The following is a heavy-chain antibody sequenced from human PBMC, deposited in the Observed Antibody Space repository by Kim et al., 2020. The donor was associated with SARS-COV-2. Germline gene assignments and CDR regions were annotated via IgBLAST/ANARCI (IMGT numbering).Heavy chain of an antibody. CDR3: ARLQCSGGSCYPRKHYYYYYGMDV. J-gene: IGHJ6*02. Sequence: SVKVSCKASGGTFSSYAISWVRQAPGQGLEWMGGIIPIFGTANYAQKFQGRVTITADESTSTAYMELSSLRSEDTAVYYCARLQCSGGSCYPRKHYYYYYGMDVWGQGTTVTVSS. CDR2: IIPIFGTA. D-gene: IGHD2-15*01. CDR1: GGTFSSYA. V-gene: IGHV1-69*13.